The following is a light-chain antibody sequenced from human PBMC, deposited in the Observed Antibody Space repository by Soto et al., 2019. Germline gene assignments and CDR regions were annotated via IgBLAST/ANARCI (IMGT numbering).Light chain of an antibody. Sequence: QAVVTQEPSVSVSPGGTVTPTCGLSSGSVSTSYYPSWYQQTPGQAPRTLIYSTNTRSSGVPDRFSGSILGNKAALTITGAQADDESDYYCVLYMGSGISVFGTGTKLTVL. CDR2: STN. J-gene: IGLJ1*01. CDR1: SGSVSTSYY. V-gene: IGLV8-61*01. CDR3: VLYMGSGISV.